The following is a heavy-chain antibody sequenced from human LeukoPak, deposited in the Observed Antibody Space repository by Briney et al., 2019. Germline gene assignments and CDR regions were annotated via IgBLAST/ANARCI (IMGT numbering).Heavy chain of an antibody. D-gene: IGHD3/OR15-3a*01. Sequence: SQTLSLTCTVSGGSISSGDYYWSWIRQPAGKGLEWIGRIYTSGSTNYNPSLKSRVTMSVDTSKNQFSLKLSSVTAADTAVYYCARETSRTGPLLFDYWGQGTLVTVSS. CDR3: ARETSRTGPLLFDY. CDR2: IYTSGST. CDR1: GGSISSGDYY. V-gene: IGHV4-61*02. J-gene: IGHJ4*02.